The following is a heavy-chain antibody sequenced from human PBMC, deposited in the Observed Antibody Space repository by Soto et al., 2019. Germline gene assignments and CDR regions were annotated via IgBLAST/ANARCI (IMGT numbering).Heavy chain of an antibody. CDR1: GFTFSSDG. J-gene: IGHJ5*02. D-gene: IGHD2-15*01. Sequence: QVQLVESGGGVVQPGRSLRLSCAASGFTFSSDGMQWVRQAPGKGLEWVAVIWYDGSNKYYADSVKGRFTISRDNYKKTLKLPMNTLRAEDTAVYYCARQARMAAPHGRDFDPWGRGTLVTVSS. CDR3: ARQARMAAPHGRDFDP. CDR2: IWYDGSNK. V-gene: IGHV3-33*01.